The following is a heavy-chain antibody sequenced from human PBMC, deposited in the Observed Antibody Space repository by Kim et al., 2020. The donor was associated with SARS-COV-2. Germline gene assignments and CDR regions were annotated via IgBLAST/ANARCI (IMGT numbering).Heavy chain of an antibody. J-gene: IGHJ6*02. V-gene: IGHV3-74*01. Sequence: GGSLRLSCAVSRFTFNNYWINWVRHAPGKGLVWVSRISSDGSITNYADSVKGRFTMSRDNAENTLHLQMNRMRAENTAVYYCARGFFRDGVDVWGQGTTLTVSS. CDR3: ARGFFRDGVDV. CDR2: ISSDGSIT. CDR1: RFTFNNYW. D-gene: IGHD3-10*01.